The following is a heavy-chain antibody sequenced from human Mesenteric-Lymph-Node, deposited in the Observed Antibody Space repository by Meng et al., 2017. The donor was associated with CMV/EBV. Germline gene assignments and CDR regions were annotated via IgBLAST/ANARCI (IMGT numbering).Heavy chain of an antibody. CDR1: GGSVSSGDYY. J-gene: IGHJ4*02. CDR2: IYYSGST. CDR3: ARGGGLPDY. V-gene: IGHV4-31*03. Sequence: SETLSLTCTVSGGSVSSGDYYWSWIRQHPGKGLEWIGYIYYSGSTYHNPSLKSRVTISVDTSKNQFSLKLTSVTAADTAVYYCARGGGLPDYWGQGTLVTVSS. D-gene: IGHD5-18*01.